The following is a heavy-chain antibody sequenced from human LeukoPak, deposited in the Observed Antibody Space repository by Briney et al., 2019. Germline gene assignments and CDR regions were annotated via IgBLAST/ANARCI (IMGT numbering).Heavy chain of an antibody. D-gene: IGHD2/OR15-2a*01. CDR1: GFTFSIYG. CDR2: VQYDGSDI. Sequence: GGSLRLSCAASGFTFSIYGMHWVRQAPGKGLEWVAFVQYDGSDIHYTESVKGRFTISRDNSKNTLYLQMDSLRADDTAVYYCANRYCDILTCYYGNALDFWGPGTMVTVSS. CDR3: ANRYCDILTCYYGNALDF. J-gene: IGHJ3*01. V-gene: IGHV3-30*02.